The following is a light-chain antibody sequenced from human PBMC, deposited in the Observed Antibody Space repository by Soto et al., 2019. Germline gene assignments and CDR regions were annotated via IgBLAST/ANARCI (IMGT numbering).Light chain of an antibody. V-gene: IGKV1-5*01. J-gene: IGKJ1*01. Sequence: DIQMTQSPSTLSGSVGDRVTITCRASQTISTWLAWYQQKPWKAPKLLIYDASSLESGVPSRLSGSGSGTEFTLTISSLQPDDFATYYCQQYNTYWTFGQGTKVDIK. CDR2: DAS. CDR1: QTISTW. CDR3: QQYNTYWT.